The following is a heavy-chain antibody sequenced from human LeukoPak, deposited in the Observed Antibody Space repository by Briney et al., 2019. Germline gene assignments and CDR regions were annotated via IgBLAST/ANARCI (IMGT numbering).Heavy chain of an antibody. CDR1: GLTFSGYS. D-gene: IGHD3-10*01. Sequence: PGGSLRLSCAASGLTFSGYSMNGVRQAPGKGLEWGSSISSSRNYIYYADSVKGRFTISRDNAKNSLYLQMNSLRAEDTAVYYCARVPHAMVRGVIITEFYFDYWGQGTLVTVSS. V-gene: IGHV3-21*01. CDR2: ISSSRNYI. J-gene: IGHJ4*02. CDR3: ARVPHAMVRGVIITEFYFDY.